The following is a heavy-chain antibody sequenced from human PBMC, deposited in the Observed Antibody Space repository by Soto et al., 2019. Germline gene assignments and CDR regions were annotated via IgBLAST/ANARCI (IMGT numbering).Heavy chain of an antibody. D-gene: IGHD1-26*01. Sequence: QVQLVQSGAEVKKPGASVKVSCKASGYTFTSYYMHWVRQAPGQGLEWMGIINPSGGSTSYAQKFQGRVTMTRDTSTSTVYMELSSLRSEDTAVYYCARVRVVGARGRAFDIWGQGTMVTVSS. J-gene: IGHJ3*02. CDR3: ARVRVVGARGRAFDI. CDR2: INPSGGST. V-gene: IGHV1-46*03. CDR1: GYTFTSYY.